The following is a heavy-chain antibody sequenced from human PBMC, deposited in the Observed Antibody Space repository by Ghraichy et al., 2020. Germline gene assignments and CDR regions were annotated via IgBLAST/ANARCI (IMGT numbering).Heavy chain of an antibody. CDR2: IIPIFGTA. V-gene: IGHV1-69*13. D-gene: IGHD4-23*01. J-gene: IGHJ6*02. CDR3: AGGPYYYYGMDV. Sequence: SMKVSCKASGGTFSSYAISWVRQAPGQGLEWMGGIIPIFGTANYAQKFQGRVTITADESTSTAYMELSSLRSEDTAVYYCAGGPYYYYGMDVWGQGTTVTVSS. CDR1: GGTFSSYA.